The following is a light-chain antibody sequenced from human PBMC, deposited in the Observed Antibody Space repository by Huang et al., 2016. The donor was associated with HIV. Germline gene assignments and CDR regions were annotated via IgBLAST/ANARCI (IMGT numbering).Light chain of an antibody. CDR3: QQYNNWPRT. V-gene: IGKV3-15*01. J-gene: IGKJ3*01. CDR1: QSVTGN. Sequence: EIVMTQSPATLSVSPGERATLSGRASQSVTGNLAWYQQKPGQAPRLLIYGVSTRATGNAARFNASGSGTEFTLTINSLQSEDFAVYYCQQYNNWPRTFGPGTKVDVK. CDR2: GVS.